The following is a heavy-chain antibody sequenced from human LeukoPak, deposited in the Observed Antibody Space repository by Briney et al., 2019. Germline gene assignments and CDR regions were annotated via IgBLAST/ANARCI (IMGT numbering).Heavy chain of an antibody. CDR1: GGSISSYY. CDR3: ARDRRIAAPGYYGMDV. V-gene: IGHV4-59*12. Sequence: SETLSLTCTVSGGSISSYYWSWIRQPPGKGLEWIGYIYYSGSTYYNPSLKSRVTISVDTSKNQFSLKLSSVTAADTAVYYCARDRRIAAPGYYGMDVWGQGTTVTVSS. D-gene: IGHD6-25*01. J-gene: IGHJ6*02. CDR2: IYYSGST.